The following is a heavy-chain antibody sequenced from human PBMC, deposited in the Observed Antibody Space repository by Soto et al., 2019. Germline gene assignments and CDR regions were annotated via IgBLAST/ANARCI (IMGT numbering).Heavy chain of an antibody. J-gene: IGHJ6*02. CDR2: INPNSGTT. Sequence: QVRLVQSGAELKKPGASVKVSCKASGSTFTGHYIHWVRQAPGQGLEWMGWINPNSGTTKYAQKFQGRVTLTRETSITTAYMELNSLKSDDTAVYYCARAGIAAAGSGEYGMDVWGQGTTVIVS. V-gene: IGHV1-2*02. CDR1: GSTFTGHY. CDR3: ARAGIAAAGSGEYGMDV. D-gene: IGHD6-13*01.